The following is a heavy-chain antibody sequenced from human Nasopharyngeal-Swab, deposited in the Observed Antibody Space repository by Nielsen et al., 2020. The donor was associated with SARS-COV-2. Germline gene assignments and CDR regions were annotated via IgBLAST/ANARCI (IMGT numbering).Heavy chain of an antibody. D-gene: IGHD5-24*01. CDR1: GYNFTSYW. CDR3: ARLKPSVVMATTGGWFDP. CDR2: IYPGDSDT. J-gene: IGHJ5*02. V-gene: IGHV5-51*01. Sequence: GESLKISCKGSGYNFTSYWIGWVRQMPGKGLEWMGIIYPGDSDTRYSPSFQGQVTISADKSISTAYLQWSSLKASDTAMYYCARLKPSVVMATTGGWFDPWGQGTLVTVSS.